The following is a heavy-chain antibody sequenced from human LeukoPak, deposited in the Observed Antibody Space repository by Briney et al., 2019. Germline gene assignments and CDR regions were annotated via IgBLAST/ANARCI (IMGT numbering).Heavy chain of an antibody. CDR2: IIPFLGIA. D-gene: IGHD2-15*01. CDR1: GGTFSSYA. CDR3: ASSYCSGGSCYLMYFDY. V-gene: IGHV1-69*04. Sequence: SVKVSCKASGGTFSSYAISWVRQAPGQGLEWMGRIIPFLGIANYAQKFQGRVTITADKSTSTAYMELSSLRSEDTAVYYCASSYCSGGSCYLMYFDYWGQGTLVTVSS. J-gene: IGHJ4*02.